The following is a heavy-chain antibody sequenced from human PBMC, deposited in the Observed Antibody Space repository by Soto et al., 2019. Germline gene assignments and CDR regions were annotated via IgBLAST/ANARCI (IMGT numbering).Heavy chain of an antibody. Sequence: ASVKVSCKASGYTFTSYFMHWVRQAPGQGLEWLGIINPSGGRTSYAQKFQGRVTMTRDTSTSTVYMELSSLRYEDTAVYYCARDGCITATCAGGGNWFDPWGQGTPVTVSS. CDR3: ARDGCITATCAGGGNWFDP. V-gene: IGHV1-46*01. CDR1: GYTFTSYF. J-gene: IGHJ5*02. CDR2: INPSGGRT. D-gene: IGHD3-10*01.